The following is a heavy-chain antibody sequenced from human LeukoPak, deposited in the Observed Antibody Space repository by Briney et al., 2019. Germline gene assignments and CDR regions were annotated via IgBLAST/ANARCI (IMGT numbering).Heavy chain of an antibody. CDR1: GFTFSAYS. D-gene: IGHD3-22*01. CDR3: ARNQEIDYYDSSGFYWGVEY. CDR2: IGGGGGTI. J-gene: IGHJ4*02. Sequence: GGSLRLSCAASGFTFSAYSMNWVRQAPGKGLEWVAYIGGGGGTIYYADSVKGRFTISRDNAKNSLYLQMDSLRAEDTAVYYCARNQEIDYYDSSGFYWGVEYWGQGTLVTVSS. V-gene: IGHV3-48*01.